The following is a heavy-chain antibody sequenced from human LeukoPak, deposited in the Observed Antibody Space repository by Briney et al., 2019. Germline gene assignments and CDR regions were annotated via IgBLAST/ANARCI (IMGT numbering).Heavy chain of an antibody. D-gene: IGHD6-13*01. CDR1: GYTFTGYY. V-gene: IGHV1-2*02. CDR2: INPNSGGT. CDR3: ASSSPRKGGWFDP. Sequence: ASVKVSCKASGYTFTGYYMHWVRQAPGQGLEWMGWINPNSGGTNYAQKFQGRVTMTRDTSISTAYMELSRLRSDDTAVYYCASSSPRKGGWFDPWGQGTLVTVSS. J-gene: IGHJ5*02.